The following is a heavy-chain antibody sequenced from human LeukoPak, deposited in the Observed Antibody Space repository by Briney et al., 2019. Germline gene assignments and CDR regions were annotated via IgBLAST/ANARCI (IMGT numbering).Heavy chain of an antibody. V-gene: IGHV4-59*01. J-gene: IGHJ4*02. CDR2: IYYSGST. CDR3: ARGYAYGDTGSFDY. D-gene: IGHD4-17*01. CDR1: GGSIRGLY. Sequence: SETLSLTCTVSGGSIRGLYWSWIRQPPGKGLEWIGYIYYSGSTTYNPSLKSRVTISVDTSKNQFSLRLRSVTAADTALYYCARGYAYGDTGSFDYWGQGALVTVSS.